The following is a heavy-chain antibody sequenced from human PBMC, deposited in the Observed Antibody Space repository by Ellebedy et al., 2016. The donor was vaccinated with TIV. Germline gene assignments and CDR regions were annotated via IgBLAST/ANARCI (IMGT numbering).Heavy chain of an antibody. CDR3: ARVLREVGATKAFDI. Sequence: SETLSLXCTVSGGSISSYYWGWIRQPPGKGLEWIGSIYYSGSTNYNPSLKSRVTISVDTSKNQFSLKLSSVTAADTAVYYCARVLREVGATKAFDIWGQGTMVTVSS. V-gene: IGHV4-39*07. J-gene: IGHJ3*02. CDR2: IYYSGST. D-gene: IGHD1-26*01. CDR1: GGSISSYY.